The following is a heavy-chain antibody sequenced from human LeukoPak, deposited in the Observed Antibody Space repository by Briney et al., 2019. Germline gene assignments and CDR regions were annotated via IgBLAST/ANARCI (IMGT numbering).Heavy chain of an antibody. CDR1: GGSISSYY. D-gene: IGHD1-26*01. J-gene: IGHJ4*02. CDR3: ARDPSYYFDY. V-gene: IGHV4-59*01. CDR2: ISYSGIT. Sequence: SETLSLTCTVSGGSISSYYWSWIRQPPGKGLEWIGYISYSGITNYNPSLKSRVTISIDTSKNQFSLKLSSVTAADTAVYYCARDPSYYFDYWGQGTLVTVSS.